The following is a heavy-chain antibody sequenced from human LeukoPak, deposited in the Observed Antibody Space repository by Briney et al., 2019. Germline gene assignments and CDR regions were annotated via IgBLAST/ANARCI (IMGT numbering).Heavy chain of an antibody. J-gene: IGHJ4*02. CDR1: GGSISSGDHY. D-gene: IGHD3-22*01. CDR3: ARGLDSSGYYSDWDY. CDR2: IYYSGST. Sequence: PSQTLSLTCSVSGGSISSGDHYWSWIRQPPGKGLEWIGYIYYSGSTYYNPSLKSRVTMSVATSKNQFSLKLSSVTAADTAVYYCARGLDSSGYYSDWDYWGQGTLVTVSS. V-gene: IGHV4-30-4*08.